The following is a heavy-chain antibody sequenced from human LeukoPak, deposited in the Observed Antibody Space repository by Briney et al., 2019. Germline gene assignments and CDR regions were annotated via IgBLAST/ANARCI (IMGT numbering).Heavy chain of an antibody. CDR3: ARDGIAVARPLDY. V-gene: IGHV3-21*01. CDR1: GFTFSIYS. CDR2: ISSSSSYI. D-gene: IGHD6-19*01. Sequence: GGSLRLSCAASGFTFSIYSMNWVRQAPGKGLEWVSSISSSSSYIYYADSVKGRFTISRDNAKNSLYLQMNSLRAEDTAVYYCARDGIAVARPLDYWGQGTLVTVSS. J-gene: IGHJ4*02.